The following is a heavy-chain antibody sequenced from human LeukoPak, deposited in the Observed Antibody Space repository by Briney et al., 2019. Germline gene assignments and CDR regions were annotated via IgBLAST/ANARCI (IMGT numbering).Heavy chain of an antibody. CDR1: GGSISSYY. CDR2: IYYSGST. Sequence: SETLSLTCTVSGGSISSYYWSWIRQPPGKGLEWIGYIYYSGSTNYNPSLKSRVTISVDTSKNQFSLKLSCVTAADTAVYYCARHKTDYYDSSGCFDYWGQGTLVTVSS. V-gene: IGHV4-59*01. CDR3: ARHKTDYYDSSGCFDY. J-gene: IGHJ4*02. D-gene: IGHD3-22*01.